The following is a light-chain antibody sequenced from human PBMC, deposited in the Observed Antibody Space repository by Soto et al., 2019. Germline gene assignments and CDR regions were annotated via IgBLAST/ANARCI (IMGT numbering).Light chain of an antibody. Sequence: QSALTQPASVSGSPGQSITISCTGTSSDVGGYNYVSWYQQHPGNAPKLMIYEVSNRPSGVSNRFSGSKSGNTASLTISGLQAEDEADYYCGSYASSNAWVFGGGTQLTVL. CDR3: GSYASSNAWV. V-gene: IGLV2-14*01. CDR2: EVS. CDR1: SSDVGGYNY. J-gene: IGLJ3*02.